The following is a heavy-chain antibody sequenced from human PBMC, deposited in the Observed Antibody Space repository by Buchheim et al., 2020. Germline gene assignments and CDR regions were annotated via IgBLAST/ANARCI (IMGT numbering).Heavy chain of an antibody. Sequence: QLQLQESGPGLVKPSETLSLTCTVSGGSISSSSYYWGWIRQPPGKGLEWIGSIYYSGSTYYNPSLKSRVTISVDTSKNQFSLKLSSVTAADTAVYYCARQTLGSGSYLIPLNWFDPWGQGTL. CDR1: GGSISSSSYY. D-gene: IGHD3-10*02. CDR2: IYYSGST. CDR3: ARQTLGSGSYLIPLNWFDP. V-gene: IGHV4-39*01. J-gene: IGHJ5*02.